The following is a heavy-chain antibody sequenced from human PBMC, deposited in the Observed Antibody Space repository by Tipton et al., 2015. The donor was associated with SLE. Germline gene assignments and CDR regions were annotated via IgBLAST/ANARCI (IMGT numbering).Heavy chain of an antibody. CDR2: IWYDGSNK. Sequence: LSLTCAASGFTFSSYGMHWVRQAPGKGLEWVAVIWYDGSNKYYADSVKGRFTISRDNSKNTLYLQMNSLRAEDTAVYYCAKDRSGGWLDYWGQGTLVTVSS. V-gene: IGHV3-33*06. J-gene: IGHJ4*02. D-gene: IGHD6-19*01. CDR3: AKDRSGGWLDY. CDR1: GFTFSSYG.